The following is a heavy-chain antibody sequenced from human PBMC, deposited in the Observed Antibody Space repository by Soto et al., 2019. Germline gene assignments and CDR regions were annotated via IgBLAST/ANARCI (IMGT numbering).Heavy chain of an antibody. CDR1: GFSFNSYG. Sequence: XGCLRLSCAACGFSFNSYGMHWVRQAPGKGLEWVAVISHDGSNKYYADSVKGRFTISRDSSKNTLYLQMNSLRPGDTAVYYCANNRLAQSPHYYYYYDMDVSGHGTTVTV. CDR3: ANNRLAQSPHYYYYYDMDV. V-gene: IGHV3-30*18. CDR2: ISHDGSNK. D-gene: IGHD6-25*01. J-gene: IGHJ6*02.